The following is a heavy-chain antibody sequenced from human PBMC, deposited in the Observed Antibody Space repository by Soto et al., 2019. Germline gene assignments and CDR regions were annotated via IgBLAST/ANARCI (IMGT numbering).Heavy chain of an antibody. CDR3: AKEDYDILTGYPRRPSSYYYYMEV. CDR1: GFTFSSYG. D-gene: IGHD3-9*01. Sequence: PGGSLRLSCAASGFTFSSYGMHWVRQAPGKGLEWVAVISYDGSNKYYADSVKGRFTISRDNSKNTLYLQMNSLRAEDTAVYYCAKEDYDILTGYPRRPSSYYYYMEVWGKGTTVTVSS. V-gene: IGHV3-30*18. J-gene: IGHJ6*03. CDR2: ISYDGSNK.